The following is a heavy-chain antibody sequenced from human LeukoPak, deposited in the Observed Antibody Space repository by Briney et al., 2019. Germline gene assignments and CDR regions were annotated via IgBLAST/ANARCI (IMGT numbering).Heavy chain of an antibody. Sequence: PGGSLRLSCAASGFLVNTNYMTWVRQAPGKGLEWVSYISSSGSTIYYADSVKGRFTISRDNAKNSLYLQMNSLRAEDTAVYYCARDYYDSSGYYYFDYWGQGTLVTVSS. J-gene: IGHJ4*02. CDR2: ISSSGSTI. CDR1: GFLVNTNY. V-gene: IGHV3-11*01. D-gene: IGHD3-22*01. CDR3: ARDYYDSSGYYYFDY.